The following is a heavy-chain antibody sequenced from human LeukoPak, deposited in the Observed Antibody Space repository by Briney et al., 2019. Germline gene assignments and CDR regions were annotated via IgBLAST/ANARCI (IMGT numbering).Heavy chain of an antibody. V-gene: IGHV4-34*01. CDR2: INYSGST. Sequence: SETLSLTCAVYGVSFSGYYWSWIRQPPGKGLEWIGEINYSGSTHHNPSLKSRVTITVDTSKNHFPLKQSSGPAADTAVLYCGRGKGYCRIWGERTLVTVSS. CDR3: GRGKGYCRI. D-gene: IGHD2-15*01. J-gene: IGHJ4*02. CDR1: GVSFSGYY.